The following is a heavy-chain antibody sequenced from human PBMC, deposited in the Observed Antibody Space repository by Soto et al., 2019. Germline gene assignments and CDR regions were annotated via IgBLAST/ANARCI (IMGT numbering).Heavy chain of an antibody. CDR1: GFTVSSNY. D-gene: IGHD2-15*01. J-gene: IGHJ1*01. CDR3: ARVLVESCYPEYFQH. V-gene: IGHV3-53*01. CDR2: IYSGGST. Sequence: EVQLVESGGGLIQPGGSLRLSCAASGFTVSSNYMSWVRQAPGKGLEWVSVIYSGGSTYYADSVKGRFTISRDNSKNTLYLQMISLRAEDTAVYYCARVLVESCYPEYFQHWGQGTLVTVSS.